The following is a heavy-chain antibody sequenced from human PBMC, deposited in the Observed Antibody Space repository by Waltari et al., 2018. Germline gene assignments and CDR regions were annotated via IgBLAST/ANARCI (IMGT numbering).Heavy chain of an antibody. CDR1: GYSISSGYY. CDR3: ARHGGYPPYYFDY. CDR2: IYHSGST. D-gene: IGHD3-16*02. V-gene: IGHV4-38-2*01. Sequence: QVQLQESGPGLVKPSETLSLTCAVSGYSISSGYYWGWIRQPPGKGLEWIGSIYHSGSTYYNPSLKSRVTISVETSKNQFSLKLSSVTAADTAVYYCARHGGYPPYYFDYWGQGTLVTVSS. J-gene: IGHJ4*02.